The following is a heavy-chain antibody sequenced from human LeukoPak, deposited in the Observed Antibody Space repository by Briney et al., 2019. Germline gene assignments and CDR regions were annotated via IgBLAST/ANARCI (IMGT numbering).Heavy chain of an antibody. J-gene: IGHJ5*02. CDR2: IIPILGIA. V-gene: IGHV1-69*02. CDR3: DTDRIDSGYYGNWFDP. Sequence: SVKVSCKASGGTFSSYTISWVRQAPEQGLEWMGRIIPILGIANYAQKFQGRVTITADKSTSTAYMELSSLRCEDTAVYFCDTDRIDSGYYGNWFDPWGQGTPVTVSS. CDR1: GGTFSSYT. D-gene: IGHD3-22*01.